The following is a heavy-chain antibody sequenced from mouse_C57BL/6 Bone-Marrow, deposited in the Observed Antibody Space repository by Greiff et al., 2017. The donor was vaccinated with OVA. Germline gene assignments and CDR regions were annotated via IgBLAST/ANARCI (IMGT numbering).Heavy chain of an antibody. CDR1: GYTFTSYW. D-gene: IGHD1-1*01. CDR2: IDPSDSYT. J-gene: IGHJ1*03. V-gene: IGHV1-59*01. CDR3: ARPYYGSSYGWFDV. Sequence: QVQLQQSGAELVRPGTSVKLSCKASGYTFTSYWMHWVKQRPGQGLEWIGVIDPSDSYTNYNQKFKGKATLTVDTSSSTAYMQLSSLTSEDSAVYYCARPYYGSSYGWFDVWGTGTTVTVSS.